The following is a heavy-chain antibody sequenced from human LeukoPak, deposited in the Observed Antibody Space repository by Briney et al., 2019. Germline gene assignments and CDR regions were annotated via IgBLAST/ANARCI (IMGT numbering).Heavy chain of an antibody. CDR1: GYNFTSYW. CDR3: ARGREGYFDY. J-gene: IGHJ4*02. D-gene: IGHD1-26*01. Sequence: GESLQISCKGSGYNFTSYWIGGARQLPGKGLEGMGIIYPGDPDTRYSPTFQGQVTISADKSISTAYLQWSSLKASDTAMYYCARGREGYFDYWGQGTLVTVSS. CDR2: IYPGDPDT. V-gene: IGHV5-51*01.